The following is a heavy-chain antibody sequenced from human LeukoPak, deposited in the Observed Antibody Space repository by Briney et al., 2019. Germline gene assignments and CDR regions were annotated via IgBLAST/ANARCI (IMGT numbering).Heavy chain of an antibody. CDR2: IAGVGGST. D-gene: IGHD3-22*01. V-gene: IGHV3-23*01. CDR3: ARDDDTSSHYSRFDY. CDR1: GFTFSISA. Sequence: GGSLRLSCAASGFTFSISAMTWVRQAPGKGLEWVSLIAGVGGSTYYAESVTGRFTVSRDNSKNTLYLQMNSLRVEDTALYFCARDDDTSSHYSRFDYWGQGTLVTVSS. J-gene: IGHJ4*02.